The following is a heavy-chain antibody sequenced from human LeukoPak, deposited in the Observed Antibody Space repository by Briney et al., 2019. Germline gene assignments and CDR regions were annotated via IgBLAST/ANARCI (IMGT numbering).Heavy chain of an antibody. Sequence: SETLSLTCTVSGASITDYYWSWIRQTPEMGLEYIGYIHISGKNYNNPSLKGRVTVSLDTSQNQFSLKLTSVTAADTAVYFCARHLGEGTYPMDRWGQGILVTVSS. D-gene: IGHD1-26*01. J-gene: IGHJ5*02. CDR3: ARHLGEGTYPMDR. CDR1: GASITDYY. CDR2: IHISGKN. V-gene: IGHV4-59*08.